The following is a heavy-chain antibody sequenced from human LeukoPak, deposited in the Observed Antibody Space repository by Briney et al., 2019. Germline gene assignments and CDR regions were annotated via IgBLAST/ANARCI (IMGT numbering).Heavy chain of an antibody. CDR1: GFFLSDPY. J-gene: IGHJ4*02. Sequence: GGSLRLSCAASGFFLSDPYMGWVRQAPGKGLEWVGRIKNKAKSYTTEYAASVKGRFTISRDDSKNSLYLQMDSLKTEDTAVYFCARSRLGALDYWGQGTLVTVSS. CDR2: IKNKAKSYTT. CDR3: ARSRLGALDY. V-gene: IGHV3-72*01. D-gene: IGHD1-26*01.